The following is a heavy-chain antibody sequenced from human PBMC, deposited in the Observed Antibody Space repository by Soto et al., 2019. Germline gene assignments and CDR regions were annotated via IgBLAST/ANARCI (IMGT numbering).Heavy chain of an antibody. Sequence: QLQLQESGPGLVEPTETLSLTCTVSGGSFSRSSYYWGWIRQPPGKGLEWIGSIYYSGSTYYNPSLKSRVTISVDTSKHQFSLKVSSVTAVDTAVYYCAGVDPFNWFDPWGQGTLVTVSS. D-gene: IGHD2-15*01. CDR2: IYYSGST. CDR3: AGVDPFNWFDP. J-gene: IGHJ5*02. V-gene: IGHV4-39*01. CDR1: GGSFSRSSYY.